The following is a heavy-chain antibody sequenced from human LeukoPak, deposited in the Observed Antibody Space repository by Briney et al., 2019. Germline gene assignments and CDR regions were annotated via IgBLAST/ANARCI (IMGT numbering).Heavy chain of an antibody. J-gene: IGHJ4*02. Sequence: SETLSLTCTVSGGSISSGGYYWSWIRQHPGKGLEWIGYIYYSGSTYYNPSLKSRVTISVDTAKNQFSLKLNSVTAADAAVYHCERDEDGYNRFDSWAQGTLVPVSS. CDR2: IYYSGST. CDR1: GGSISSGGYY. CDR3: ERDEDGYNRFDS. D-gene: IGHD5-24*01. V-gene: IGHV4-31*03.